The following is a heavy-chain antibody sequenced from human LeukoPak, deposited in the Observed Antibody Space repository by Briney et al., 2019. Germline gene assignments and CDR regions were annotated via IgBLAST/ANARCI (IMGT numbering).Heavy chain of an antibody. CDR1: GYTFTSYD. CDR3: ARNRGDYYDSSGYYGGFDY. J-gene: IGHJ4*02. D-gene: IGHD3-22*01. V-gene: IGHV1-8*03. Sequence: ASVKVSCKASGYTFTSYDINWVRQATGQGLEWMGWMNPNSGNTDYAQKFQGRVTITRNTSTSTAYMELSSLRSEDTAVYYCARNRGDYYDSSGYYGGFDYWGQGTLVTVSS. CDR2: MNPNSGNT.